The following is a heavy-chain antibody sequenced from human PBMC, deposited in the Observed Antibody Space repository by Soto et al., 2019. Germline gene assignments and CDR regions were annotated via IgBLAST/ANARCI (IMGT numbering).Heavy chain of an antibody. Sequence: PGGSLRLSCAASGFTFSIYDMHWVRQATGKGLEWVSAIGTAGDTYYPGSVKGRFTISRENAKNSLYLQMNSLRAEDTAVYYCARAHQRGGSSTPPAPIDYWGQGILVTVSS. J-gene: IGHJ4*02. D-gene: IGHD2-15*01. CDR3: ARAHQRGGSSTPPAPIDY. CDR2: IGTAGDT. V-gene: IGHV3-13*01. CDR1: GFTFSIYD.